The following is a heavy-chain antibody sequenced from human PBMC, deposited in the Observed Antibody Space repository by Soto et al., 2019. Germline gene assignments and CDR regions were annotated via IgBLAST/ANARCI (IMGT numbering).Heavy chain of an antibody. V-gene: IGHV1-18*01. CDR2: ISPYTGNT. J-gene: IGHJ6*02. D-gene: IGHD3-16*01. Sequence: QVQLEQSGDEVKKPGASVKVSCKASGYIFVNYGIAWVRQALGQGLEWLGWISPYTGNTYYATKVQGRLTLTTDTSTSPAFLALGTRTSADTAVYYCAMVDLYVTPTPQDVWGQGTTVTVSS. CDR1: GYIFVNYG. CDR3: AMVDLYVTPTPQDV.